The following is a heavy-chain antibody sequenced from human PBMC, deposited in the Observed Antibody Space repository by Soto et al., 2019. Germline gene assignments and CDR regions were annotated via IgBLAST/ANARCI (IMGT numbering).Heavy chain of an antibody. Sequence: PGGSLRLSCAASGFTFSSYLMSWVRQAPGKGLEWVANIKQDGSEKYYVDSVKGRFTISRDNAKNSLYLQMNSLRAEGTAVYYCARTMVTSREMLFDYWGQGTLVTVSS. J-gene: IGHJ4*02. CDR1: GFTFSSYL. CDR2: IKQDGSEK. CDR3: ARTMVTSREMLFDY. D-gene: IGHD5-18*01. V-gene: IGHV3-7*01.